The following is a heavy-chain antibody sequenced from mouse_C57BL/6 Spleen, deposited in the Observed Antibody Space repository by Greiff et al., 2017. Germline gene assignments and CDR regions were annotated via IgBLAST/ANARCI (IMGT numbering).Heavy chain of an antibody. V-gene: IGHV1-81*01. CDR1: GYTFTSYG. CDR2: IYPRSGNT. J-gene: IGHJ2*01. D-gene: IGHD1-1*01. CDR3: ARTVATGYFDY. Sequence: QVQLQQSGAELARPGASVKLSCKASGYTFTSYGISWVKQRTGQGLEWIGEIYPRSGNTYYNEKFKGKATLTADKSSSTAYMELRSLTSEDSAVYFCARTVATGYFDYGGQGTTLTVSS.